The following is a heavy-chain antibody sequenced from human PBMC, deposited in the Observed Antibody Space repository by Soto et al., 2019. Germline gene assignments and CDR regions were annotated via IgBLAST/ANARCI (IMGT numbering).Heavy chain of an antibody. D-gene: IGHD6-13*01. V-gene: IGHV5-51*01. CDR1: GYSFTSYW. CDR2: IYPGDSDT. CDR3: ARPRSSSRNYYGMDV. J-gene: IGHJ6*02. Sequence: PGESLKISCKGSGYSFTSYWIGWVRQMPGKGLEWMGIIYPGDSDTRYSPSFQGQVTISADKSISTAYLQRSSLKASDTAMYYCARPRSSSRNYYGMDVWGQGTTVTVSS.